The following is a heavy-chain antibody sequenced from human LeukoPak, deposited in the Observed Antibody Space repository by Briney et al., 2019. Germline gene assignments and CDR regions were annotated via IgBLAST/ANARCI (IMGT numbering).Heavy chain of an antibody. Sequence: AASVKVSCKASGYTFSSYGISWVRQAPGQGREWMGWISVYNGNKNYVQNVQGRVTITTHTSTSTASMELRSLRSDDTAVYYCVRKYCYDSSGYHFAYWGQGTLVTVSS. J-gene: IGHJ4*02. V-gene: IGHV1-18*01. CDR3: VRKYCYDSSGYHFAY. D-gene: IGHD3-22*01. CDR1: GYTFSSYG. CDR2: ISVYNGNK.